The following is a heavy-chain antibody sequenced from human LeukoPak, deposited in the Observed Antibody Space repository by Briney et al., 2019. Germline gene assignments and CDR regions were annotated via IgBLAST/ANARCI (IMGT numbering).Heavy chain of an antibody. CDR3: ASLNWHYYFMDV. D-gene: IGHD3-3*02. CDR2: IYAGDTT. V-gene: IGHV3-53*01. CDR1: GFTVVRNY. Sequence: GGSLRLSCAASGFTVVRNYMGWVGQAAGKGLEWVSVIYAGDTTYYTDSVKGRFTMSRDNSKNTVHLRMNSLRGVDTAVYYCASLNWHYYFMDVWGQGTTVIVSS. J-gene: IGHJ6*03.